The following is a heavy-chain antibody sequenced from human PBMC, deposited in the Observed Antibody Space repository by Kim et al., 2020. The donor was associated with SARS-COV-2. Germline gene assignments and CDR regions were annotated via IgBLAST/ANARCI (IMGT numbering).Heavy chain of an antibody. Sequence: SETLSLTCTVSGGSISDYYWGWIRQPPGKGLEWLGYVFSSGNTKYIPSLKSRVTISVDISKNQFSLSLNSVTAADTAQYYCARELHYYDTSGPVFDYWG. J-gene: IGHJ4*01. CDR2: VFSSGNT. D-gene: IGHD3-22*01. CDR3: ARELHYYDTSGPVFDY. V-gene: IGHV4-59*01. CDR1: GGSISDYY.